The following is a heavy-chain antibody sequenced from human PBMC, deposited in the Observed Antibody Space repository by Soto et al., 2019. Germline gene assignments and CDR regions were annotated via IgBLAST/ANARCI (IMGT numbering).Heavy chain of an antibody. D-gene: IGHD3-22*01. V-gene: IGHV1-69*01. J-gene: IGHJ6*02. CDR1: GGTFSSYA. CDR3: ARYGYDSSGYYSVDYYYYGMDV. Sequence: QVQLVQSGAEVKKPGSSVKVSCKASGGTFSSYAISWVRQAPGQGLEWMGGIIPIFGTANYAQKFQGRVTITADESTSTAYMELSSLRSEDSAVYYCARYGYDSSGYYSVDYYYYGMDVWGQGTTVTVSS. CDR2: IIPIFGTA.